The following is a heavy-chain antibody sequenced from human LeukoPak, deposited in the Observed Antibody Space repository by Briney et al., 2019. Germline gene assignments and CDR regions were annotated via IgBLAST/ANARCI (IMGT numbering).Heavy chain of an antibody. CDR1: GFTFSSCA. V-gene: IGHV3-23*01. CDR3: AVRAYYPGSGSYYNPFDY. J-gene: IGHJ4*02. CDR2: IGASGART. D-gene: IGHD3-10*01. Sequence: GGSLRLSCAASGFTFSSCAMTWVRQAPGKGLEWVSSIGASGARTYYADSVKGRFTISRDNSENTLFLQMNSLRAEDTAVYYCAVRAYYPGSGSYYNPFDYWGQGTLVTVSS.